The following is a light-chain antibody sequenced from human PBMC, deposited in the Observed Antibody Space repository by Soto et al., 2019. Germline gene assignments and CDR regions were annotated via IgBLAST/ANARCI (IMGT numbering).Light chain of an antibody. CDR2: DAS. CDR3: QQRTNWPLT. Sequence: EIVLTQSPVNLSLSPGERATLSCRASQSVATFLAWYQQKPGQAPRLLIFDASNRAPGIPDRFNGSGSGKAFTLTITSLEPEDFVVYYCQQRTNWPLTFGGGTKVEV. J-gene: IGKJ4*01. CDR1: QSVATF. V-gene: IGKV3-11*01.